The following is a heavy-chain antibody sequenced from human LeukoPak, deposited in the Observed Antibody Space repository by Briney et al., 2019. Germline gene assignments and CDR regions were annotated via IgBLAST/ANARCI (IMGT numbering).Heavy chain of an antibody. D-gene: IGHD1-26*01. CDR3: AKNLLGSEAFSWYFDL. V-gene: IGHV3-21*04. CDR1: GFTFSSYS. J-gene: IGHJ2*01. Sequence: GGSLRLSCAASGFTFSSYSMNWVRQAPGKGLEWVASISSNNIYIYYADSVRGRFTISRDNSKNTLYLQMHSLRAEDTAVYSCAKNLLGSEAFSWYFDLWGRGTLVTVSS. CDR2: ISSNNIYI.